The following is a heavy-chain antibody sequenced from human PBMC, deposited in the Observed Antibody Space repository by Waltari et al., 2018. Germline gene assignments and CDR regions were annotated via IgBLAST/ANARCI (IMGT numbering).Heavy chain of an antibody. J-gene: IGHJ5*02. V-gene: IGHV3-21*01. CDR2: ISSSSSYI. CDR3: ARGRDSYGGDGINWFDP. D-gene: IGHD5-18*01. Sequence: EVQLVESGGGLVKPGGSLRLSCAASGFTFSSYSMNWVRQAPGKGLEWVSSISSSSSYIDYADAVKGRFTISRDNAKNSLYLQMNSLRAEDTAVYYCARGRDSYGGDGINWFDPWGQGTLVTVSS. CDR1: GFTFSSYS.